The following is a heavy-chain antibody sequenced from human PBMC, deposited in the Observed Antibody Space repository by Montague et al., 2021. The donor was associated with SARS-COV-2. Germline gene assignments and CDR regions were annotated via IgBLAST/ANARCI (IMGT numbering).Heavy chain of an antibody. CDR3: AVNSNCYYYYGMDV. CDR2: IYYSGST. CDR1: GGSISSSSYY. D-gene: IGHD4-11*01. V-gene: IGHV4-39*01. Sequence: SETLSLTCTVSGGSISSSSYYWGWIRQPPGKGLEWIGSIYYSGSTYYNPSLKSRVTISVDTSKNQFSLKLSSVTAADTAVYYCAVNSNCYYYYGMDVWGQGTTVTVSS. J-gene: IGHJ6*02.